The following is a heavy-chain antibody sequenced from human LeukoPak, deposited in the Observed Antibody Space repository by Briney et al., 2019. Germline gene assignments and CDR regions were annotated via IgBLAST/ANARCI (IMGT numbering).Heavy chain of an antibody. CDR2: IIPIFGTA. Sequence: SVKVSCKASGGTFSSYAISWVRQAPGQGLEWMGGIIPIFGTANYAQKFQGRVTITADESTSTAYMELSSLRSEDTAVYYCARVLKSYGPFDYWAREPWSPSPQ. D-gene: IGHD5-18*01. J-gene: IGHJ4*02. V-gene: IGHV1-69*13. CDR1: GGTFSSYA. CDR3: ARVLKSYGPFDY.